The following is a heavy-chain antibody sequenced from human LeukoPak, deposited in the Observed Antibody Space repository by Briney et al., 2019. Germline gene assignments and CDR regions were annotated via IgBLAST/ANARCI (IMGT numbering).Heavy chain of an antibody. CDR1: GFTFSSYG. D-gene: IGHD6-13*01. CDR2: INSDGSST. J-gene: IGHJ4*02. CDR3: ARALAAAGRPEDY. V-gene: IGHV3-74*01. Sequence: GGSLRLSCAASGFTFSSYGMHWVRQAPGKGLVWVSRINSDGSSTSYADSVKGRFTISRDNAKNTLYLQMNSLRAEDTAVYYCARALAAAGRPEDYGGQGTLVTVSS.